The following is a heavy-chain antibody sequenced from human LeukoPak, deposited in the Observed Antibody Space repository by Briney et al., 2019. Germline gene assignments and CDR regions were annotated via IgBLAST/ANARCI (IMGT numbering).Heavy chain of an antibody. D-gene: IGHD4-23*01. CDR2: ISSSSSYI. V-gene: IGHV3-21*01. CDR1: GFTFSSYS. Sequence: VGSLRLSCAASGFTFSSYSMNWVRQAPGKGLEWVSSISSSSSYIYYADSVKGRFTISRDNAKNSLYLQMNSLRAEDTAVYYCARAYGGNSGNAFDIWGQGTMVTVSS. J-gene: IGHJ3*02. CDR3: ARAYGGNSGNAFDI.